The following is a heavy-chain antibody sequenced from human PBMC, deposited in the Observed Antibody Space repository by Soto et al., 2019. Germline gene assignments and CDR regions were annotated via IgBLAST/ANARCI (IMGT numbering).Heavy chain of an antibody. D-gene: IGHD3-3*02. CDR3: TRLYKNFKFDP. CDR2: IKTRADNYAT. CDR1: DFTFSGSA. J-gene: IGHJ5*02. Sequence: GGSLRLSCALPDFTFSGSAMHWVRQASGKGLQWVGRIKTRADNYATAYAASVKGRFTISRDDSKNTAYLQMNSLKTEDTAVYYCTRLYKNFKFDPWGQGTLVTVSS. V-gene: IGHV3-73*01.